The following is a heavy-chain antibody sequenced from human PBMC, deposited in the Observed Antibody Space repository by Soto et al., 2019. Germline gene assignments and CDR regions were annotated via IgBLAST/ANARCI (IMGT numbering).Heavy chain of an antibody. J-gene: IGHJ6*02. D-gene: IGHD3-3*01. CDR2: IYYGGST. V-gene: IGHV4-39*01. CDR1: GGSISSSSYY. CDR3: ARYGFGVDPYGMDV. Sequence: SETLSLTCTVSGGSISSSSYYWGWIRQPPGKGLEWIGSIYYGGSTYYNPSLKSRVTISVDTSKNQFSLKLSSVTAADTAVYYCARYGFGVDPYGMDVWGQGTTVTVSS.